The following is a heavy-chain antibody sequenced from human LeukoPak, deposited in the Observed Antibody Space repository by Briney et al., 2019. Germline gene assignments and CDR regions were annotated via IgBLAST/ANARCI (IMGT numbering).Heavy chain of an antibody. Sequence: SETLSLTCAVYGGSFSGYYWSWIRQPPGKGLEWIGEINHSGSTNYNPSLKSRVTISVDTSKNQFSLKLSSVTAADTAVYYCARHLGYCSGGSCYDYYYYYGMDVWGQGTTVTVSS. J-gene: IGHJ6*02. CDR1: GGSFSGYY. V-gene: IGHV4-34*01. CDR3: ARHLGYCSGGSCYDYYYYYGMDV. CDR2: INHSGST. D-gene: IGHD2-15*01.